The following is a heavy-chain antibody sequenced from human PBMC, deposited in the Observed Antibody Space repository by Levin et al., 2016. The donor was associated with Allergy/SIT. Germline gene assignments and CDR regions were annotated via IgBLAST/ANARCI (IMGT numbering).Heavy chain of an antibody. V-gene: IGHV1-69*13. D-gene: IGHD2-2*01. CDR2: IIPIFGTA. CDR3: ARHIVVVPAAMGEGYYFDY. J-gene: IGHJ4*02. Sequence: SVKVSCKASGGTFSSYAISWVRQAPGQGLEWMGGIIPIFGTANYAQKFQGRVTITADESTSTAYMELSSLRSEDTAVYYCARHIVVVPAAMGEGYYFDYWGQGTLVTVSS. CDR1: GGTFSSYA.